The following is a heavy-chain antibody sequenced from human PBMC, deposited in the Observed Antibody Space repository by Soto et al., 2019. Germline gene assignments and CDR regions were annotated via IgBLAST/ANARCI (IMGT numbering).Heavy chain of an antibody. Sequence: QLQLQESGSGLVKPSQTLSLICAVSGGSISSGGYSWSWIRQPPGKGLEWIGYIYHSRSNYYNPSLNSPVTISVYTSKNQFSLMLSSVTAADTAVYYCARVPSPWGQGTLVTVSS. CDR1: GGSISSGGYS. J-gene: IGHJ5*02. CDR2: IYHSRSN. CDR3: ARVPSP. V-gene: IGHV4-30-2*01.